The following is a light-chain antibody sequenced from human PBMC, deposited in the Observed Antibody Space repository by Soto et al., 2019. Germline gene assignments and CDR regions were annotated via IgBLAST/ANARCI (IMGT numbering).Light chain of an antibody. V-gene: IGKV1-9*01. Sequence: IQLTQSPSSLSASIGDRVTITCRASQGISSFLAWYQQKPGKAPKLLIYAASTLQSGIPSRFSGSGSGTDFTLTNSSLKPEDFETYYCQQLNIDSYPITFGQGTRLEIK. J-gene: IGKJ5*01. CDR3: QQLNIDSYPIT. CDR1: QGISSF. CDR2: AAS.